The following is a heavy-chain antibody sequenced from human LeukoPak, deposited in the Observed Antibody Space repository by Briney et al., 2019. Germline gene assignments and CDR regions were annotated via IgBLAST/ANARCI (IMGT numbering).Heavy chain of an antibody. J-gene: IGHJ4*02. Sequence: GGSLRLSCAASGFTFSSYGMPWVRQAPGKGLERVAVISYDGSNKYYADSVKGRFTISRDNSKNTLYLQMNSLRAEDTAVYYCAKDRLRYCSSTSCYTDYWGQGTLVTVSS. CDR2: ISYDGSNK. D-gene: IGHD2-2*02. CDR3: AKDRLRYCSSTSCYTDY. CDR1: GFTFSSYG. V-gene: IGHV3-30*18.